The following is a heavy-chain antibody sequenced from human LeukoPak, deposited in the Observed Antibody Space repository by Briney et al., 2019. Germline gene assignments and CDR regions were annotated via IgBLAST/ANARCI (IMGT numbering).Heavy chain of an antibody. CDR3: ARALGDPTINSLGAFDI. CDR1: GFTFTEYY. CDR2: IVRNGVYT. J-gene: IGHJ3*02. Sequence: GSLRLSCAASGFTFTEYYLTWIRQAPGKGLEWVSYIVRNGVYTDYADFVKGRFTISRDNAKNSLYLQMNTLRGEDTAVYYCARALGDPTINSLGAFDIWGQGTVVTVSS. V-gene: IGHV3-11*06. D-gene: IGHD5-24*01.